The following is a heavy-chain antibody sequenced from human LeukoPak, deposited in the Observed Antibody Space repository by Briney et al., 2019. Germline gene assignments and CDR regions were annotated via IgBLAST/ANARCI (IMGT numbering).Heavy chain of an antibody. CDR3: ARAGYSYGYYYYYGMDV. V-gene: IGHV1-69*04. J-gene: IGHJ6*02. CDR2: IIPILGIA. D-gene: IGHD5-18*01. CDR1: GGTFSSYA. Sequence: SVKVSCKASGGTFSSYAISWVRQAPGQGLEWMGRIIPILGIANYAQKFQGRVTITADKSTSTAYMELSSLRSEDTAVYYCARAGYSYGYYYYYGMDVWGQGTTVTVSS.